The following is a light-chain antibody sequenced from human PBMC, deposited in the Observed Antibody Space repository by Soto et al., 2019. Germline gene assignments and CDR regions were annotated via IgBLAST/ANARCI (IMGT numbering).Light chain of an antibody. CDR3: HQRSNWPST. V-gene: IGKV3-11*01. J-gene: IGKJ4*01. Sequence: EIVLTQSPATLSLSPGERATLSCRASQSVSSYLAWYQQKPDQAPRLLIYDASNKATGIPARFSGSGSGTDFTLTISSLEPEDFAVYYCHQRSNWPSTFGGGTKVEIK. CDR1: QSVSSY. CDR2: DAS.